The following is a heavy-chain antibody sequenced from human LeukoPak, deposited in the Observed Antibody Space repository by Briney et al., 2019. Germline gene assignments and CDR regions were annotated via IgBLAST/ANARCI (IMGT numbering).Heavy chain of an antibody. CDR1: GGSISSYY. CDR2: IYYGGST. J-gene: IGHJ3*02. Sequence: SETLSLTCTVSGGSISSYYWSWIRQPPGKGLEWIGYIYYGGSTNYNPSLKSRVTISVDTSKNQFSLKLSSVTAADTAVYYCARLVGATTDFAFDIWGQGTMVTVSS. CDR3: ARLVGATTDFAFDI. V-gene: IGHV4-59*01. D-gene: IGHD1-26*01.